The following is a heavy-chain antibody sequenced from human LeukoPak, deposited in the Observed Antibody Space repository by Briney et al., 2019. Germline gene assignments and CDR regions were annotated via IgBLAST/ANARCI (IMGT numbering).Heavy chain of an antibody. Sequence: GGSLRLSCAASGFTFYTYGMHWVRQAPGKGLEYVSGICPDGGTTYYTNSVKGRFTISRDNSKYMLYLQMGSLTADDMAVYYCARGAQLTDYWGQGTLVTVSS. CDR1: GFTFYTYG. CDR2: ICPDGGTT. J-gene: IGHJ4*02. V-gene: IGHV3-64*01. CDR3: ARGAQLTDY. D-gene: IGHD6-13*01.